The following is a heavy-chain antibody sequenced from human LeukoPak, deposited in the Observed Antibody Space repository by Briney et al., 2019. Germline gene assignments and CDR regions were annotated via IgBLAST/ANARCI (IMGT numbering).Heavy chain of an antibody. CDR1: GGTFSIYA. CDR2: IIPIFGTA. CDR3: ARGVVVTATPAEYFQH. D-gene: IGHD2-21*02. J-gene: IGHJ1*01. Sequence: SVKVSCKASGGTFSIYAISWVRQAPGQGLEWMGGIIPIFGTANYAQKFQGRVTITADKSTSTAYMELSSLRSEDTAVYYCARGVVVTATPAEYFQHWGQGTLVTVSS. V-gene: IGHV1-69*06.